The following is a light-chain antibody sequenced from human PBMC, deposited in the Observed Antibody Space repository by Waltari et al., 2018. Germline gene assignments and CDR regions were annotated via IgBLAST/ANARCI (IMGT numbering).Light chain of an antibody. V-gene: IGLV2-23*01. CDR1: SRDVGRYPL. Sequence: SALTQPASVSGSPGQSITISCTGTSRDVGRYPLVSWYQQHPGKAPKLMIYEGSKRPSGVSDRFSGSRSGNTASLTISGLQAEDEADYYCCSYAGSSTVVFGGGTKLTVL. J-gene: IGLJ3*02. CDR3: CSYAGSSTVV. CDR2: EGS.